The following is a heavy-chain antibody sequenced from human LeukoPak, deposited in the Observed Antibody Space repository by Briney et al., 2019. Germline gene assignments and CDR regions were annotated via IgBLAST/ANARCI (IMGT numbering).Heavy chain of an antibody. J-gene: IGHJ6*02. CDR2: ICGSGSST. CDR3: ARGCEEKARIGAMDF. D-gene: IGHD3-10*01. Sequence: GGSLRLSCAASRFIFSSYSMNWVRQAPGKGLEWVSDICGSGSSTYYADSVKGRFTISRDDAKNLVYLQLNSLRAEDTAIYYCARGCEEKARIGAMDFWGQGTTVIVSS. CDR1: RFIFSSYS. V-gene: IGHV3-21*04.